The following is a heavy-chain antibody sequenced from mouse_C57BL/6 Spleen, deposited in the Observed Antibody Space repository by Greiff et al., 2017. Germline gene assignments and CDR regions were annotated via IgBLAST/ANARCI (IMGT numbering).Heavy chain of an antibody. J-gene: IGHJ4*01. CDR2: IRNKANNHAT. CDR3: TRQDYYGSSYGDY. Sequence: EVQLVESGGGLVQPGGSMKLSCAASGFTFSDAWMDWVRQSPEKGLEWVAEIRNKANNHATYYAESVKGRFTISRDDSKSSVYLQMNSLRAEDTGIYYRTRQDYYGSSYGDYWGKGTSVTVSS. V-gene: IGHV6-6*01. D-gene: IGHD1-1*01. CDR1: GFTFSDAW.